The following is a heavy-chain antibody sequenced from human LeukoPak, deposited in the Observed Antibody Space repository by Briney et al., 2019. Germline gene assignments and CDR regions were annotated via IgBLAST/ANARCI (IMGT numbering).Heavy chain of an antibody. CDR2: INPNSGGT. CDR1: GYTFTCYY. J-gene: IGHJ4*02. V-gene: IGHV1-2*02. Sequence: GASVKVSCKASGYTFTCYYMHWVRQAPGQGLEWMGWINPNSGGTNYAQKFQGRVTMTRDTSISTAYMELSRLRSDDTAVYYCARAIAARRGFDYWGQGTLVTVSS. D-gene: IGHD6-6*01. CDR3: ARAIAARRGFDY.